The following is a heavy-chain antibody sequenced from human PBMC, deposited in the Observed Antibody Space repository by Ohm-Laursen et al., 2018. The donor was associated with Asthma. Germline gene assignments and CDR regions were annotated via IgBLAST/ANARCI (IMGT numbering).Heavy chain of an antibody. Sequence: SLRLSCSASGYTFSRYSIHWVRQIPGKGLEWVASISTASRFIYYADSVRGRFTTSGDNARNSVYLQMISLRAEDTALYYCARIGPEWELPGREYSLHHWGEGTLVTVSS. CDR1: GYTFSRYS. V-gene: IGHV3-21*01. D-gene: IGHD1-26*01. J-gene: IGHJ1*01. CDR2: ISTASRFI. CDR3: ARIGPEWELPGREYSLHH.